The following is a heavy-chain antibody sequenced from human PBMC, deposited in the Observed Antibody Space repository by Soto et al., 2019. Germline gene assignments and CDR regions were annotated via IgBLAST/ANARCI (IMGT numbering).Heavy chain of an antibody. CDR2: IIPIFGTA. CDR3: ARETYYDSSGYSDAFDI. V-gene: IGHV1-69*06. CDR1: GGTFSSYA. Sequence: SVKVSCKASGGTFSSYALSWVRRAPGQGLEWMGGIIPIFGTANYAQKFQGRVTITADKSTSTAYMELSSLRSEDTAVYYCARETYYDSSGYSDAFDIWGQGTMVTVSS. D-gene: IGHD3-22*01. J-gene: IGHJ3*02.